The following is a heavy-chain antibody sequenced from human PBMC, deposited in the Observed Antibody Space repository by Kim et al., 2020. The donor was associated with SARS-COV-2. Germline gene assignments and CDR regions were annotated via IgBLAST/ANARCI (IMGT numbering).Heavy chain of an antibody. V-gene: IGHV3-33*01. D-gene: IGHD3-16*02. J-gene: IGHJ6*02. CDR3: ARDRLSRLMITFGGVIDYGMDV. CDR2: IWYDGSNK. Sequence: GGSLRLSCAASGFTFSSYGMHWVRQAPGKGLEWVLVIWYDGSNKYYADSVKGRFTISRDNSKNTLYLQMNSLRAEDTAVYYCARDRLSRLMITFGGVIDYGMDVWGQGTTVTVSS. CDR1: GFTFSSYG.